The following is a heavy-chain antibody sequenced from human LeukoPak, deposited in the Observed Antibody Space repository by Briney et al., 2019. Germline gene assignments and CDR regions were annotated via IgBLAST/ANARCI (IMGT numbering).Heavy chain of an antibody. J-gene: IGHJ5*02. Sequence: PSETLSLTCTVSGGSMSPYYWSWIRQPPGKTLEWIGYIHYNGGTNYNPSLRSRGTISVDTSKNQFSLKLNSVTDADTAVYFCARDCTSGSYYHTLCDPWGQGALVTVSS. D-gene: IGHD3-10*01. V-gene: IGHV4-59*12. CDR1: GGSMSPYY. CDR3: ARDCTSGSYYHTLCDP. CDR2: IHYNGGT.